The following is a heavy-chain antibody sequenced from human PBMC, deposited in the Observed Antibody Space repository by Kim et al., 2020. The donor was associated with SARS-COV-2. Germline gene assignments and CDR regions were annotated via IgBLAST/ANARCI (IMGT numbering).Heavy chain of an antibody. CDR1: GYSFTSYW. CDR2: IYPGDSDT. V-gene: IGHV5-51*01. J-gene: IGHJ3*02. D-gene: IGHD1-26*01. Sequence: GESLKISCKGSGYSFTSYWIGWVRQMPGKGLEWMGIIYPGDSDTRYSPSFQGQVTISADKSISTAYLQWSSLKASDTAMYYCARLSGSYSRTGAFDIWGQGTMVTVSS. CDR3: ARLSGSYSRTGAFDI.